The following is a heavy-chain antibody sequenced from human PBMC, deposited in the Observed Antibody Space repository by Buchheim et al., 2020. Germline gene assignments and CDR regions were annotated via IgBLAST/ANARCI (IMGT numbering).Heavy chain of an antibody. CDR1: GGSFSGYY. CDR3: ARGNPRITIFGVVKAVFDY. Sequence: QVQLQQWGAGLLKPSETLSLTCAVYGGSFSGYYWSWIRQPPGKGLEWIGEINHSGSTNYNPSLKSRVTISVDTSKNQFSLKLSSVTAADTAVYYCARGNPRITIFGVVKAVFDYWGQGTL. CDR2: INHSGST. J-gene: IGHJ4*02. D-gene: IGHD3-3*01. V-gene: IGHV4-34*01.